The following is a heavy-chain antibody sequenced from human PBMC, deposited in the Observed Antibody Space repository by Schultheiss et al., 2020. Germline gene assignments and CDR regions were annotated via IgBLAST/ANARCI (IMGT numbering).Heavy chain of an antibody. CDR1: GGSISSSNW. Sequence: SETLSLTCAVSGGSISSSNWWSWVRQPPGKGLEWIGEIYHSGSTYYNPSLKSRVTISVDTSKNQFSLKLSSVTAADTAVYYCARQPRDGYNVHPDAFDIWGQGTMVTVSS. CDR2: IYHSGST. J-gene: IGHJ3*02. D-gene: IGHD5-24*01. V-gene: IGHV4-4*02. CDR3: ARQPRDGYNVHPDAFDI.